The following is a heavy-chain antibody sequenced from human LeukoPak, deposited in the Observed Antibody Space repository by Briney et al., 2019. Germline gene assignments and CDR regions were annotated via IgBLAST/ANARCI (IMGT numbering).Heavy chain of an antibody. CDR1: GGSITTSSYY. Sequence: SETLSLTCTVSGGSITTSSYYWGWIRQPPGKGLEWIGIIYYSGSTYYNPSLKSRVIISVDTSKNQFSLRLSSVTAADTAVYYCARLIKAETTTFDSWGQGTLVTVSS. J-gene: IGHJ4*02. CDR3: ARLIKAETTTFDS. D-gene: IGHD1-26*01. V-gene: IGHV4-39*01. CDR2: IYYSGST.